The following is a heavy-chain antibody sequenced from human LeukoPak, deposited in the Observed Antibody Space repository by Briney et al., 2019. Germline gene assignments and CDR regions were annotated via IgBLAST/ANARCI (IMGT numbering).Heavy chain of an antibody. Sequence: GGSLRLSCAASGFTFSSYWMHWVRQAPGKGLVWVSRINTDGSSTIYADSVKGRFTISRDNAKNTLYLQMNSLRAEDTAVYYCAREFRYSKGDPFDYWGQGTLVTVSS. V-gene: IGHV3-74*01. CDR2: INTDGSST. CDR3: AREFRYSKGDPFDY. CDR1: GFTFSSYW. J-gene: IGHJ4*02. D-gene: IGHD2-21*01.